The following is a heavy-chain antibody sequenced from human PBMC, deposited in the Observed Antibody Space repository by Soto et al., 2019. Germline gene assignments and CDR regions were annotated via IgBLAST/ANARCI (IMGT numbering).Heavy chain of an antibody. CDR2: INPATGAA. Sequence: QLHLVQSGAVVKKPGASVTVSCSASGYPVTAYYMHWVRQAPGRGLEWMGGINPATGAAKYTQTLQGGVTMAREKSPSAVFLEPGGPTTEGRALFYWARGGGVGVAGSAAFDMWGKGTLVTVSS. CDR3: ARGGGVGVAGSAAFDM. D-gene: IGHD3-3*01. CDR1: GYPVTAYY. J-gene: IGHJ3*02. V-gene: IGHV1-2*02.